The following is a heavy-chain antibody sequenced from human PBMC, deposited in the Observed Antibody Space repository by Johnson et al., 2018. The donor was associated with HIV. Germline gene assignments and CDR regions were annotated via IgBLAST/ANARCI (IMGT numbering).Heavy chain of an antibody. J-gene: IGHJ3*02. D-gene: IGHD1-26*01. CDR2: ISWNSGSI. CDR3: ARAEGATSAFDI. Sequence: VQLVESGGGLVQPGGSLRLSCVASGFTFSNYAMTWVHQAPGKGLEWVSGISWNSGSIGYADSVRGRFTISKDNAENSLYLQMSSLRVEDTAVYYCARAEGATSAFDIWGQGTMVTVSP. CDR1: GFTFSNYA. V-gene: IGHV3-48*04.